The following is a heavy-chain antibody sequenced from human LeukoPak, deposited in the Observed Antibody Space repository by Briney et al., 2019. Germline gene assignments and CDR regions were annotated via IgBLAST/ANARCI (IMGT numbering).Heavy chain of an antibody. D-gene: IGHD6-13*01. CDR3: ARDLSGIAAAGFD. J-gene: IGHJ4*02. Sequence: PGGSLRLSCAASGFTVSSYYMSWVRQAPGKGLEWVSIIHTGGGTYYADSVRGRFTISRDNSKNTLYLQMNSLRAEDTAVYYCARDLSGIAAAGFDWGQGTLVTVSS. CDR2: IHTGGGT. CDR1: GFTVSSYY. V-gene: IGHV3-66*02.